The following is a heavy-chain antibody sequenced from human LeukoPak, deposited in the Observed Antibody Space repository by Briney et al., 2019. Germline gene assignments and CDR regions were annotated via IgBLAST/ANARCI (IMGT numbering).Heavy chain of an antibody. J-gene: IGHJ3*02. V-gene: IGHV4-39*02. CDR3: AKDLLTAPGAFDI. D-gene: IGHD3-9*01. Sequence: PSETLSLTCTVSGGSISSSSYYWGWIRQPPGKGLEWIGSIYYSGSTYYSPSLKSRVTISVDTSKNQFSLKLSSVTAADTAVYYCAKDLLTAPGAFDIWGQGTMVTVSS. CDR2: IYYSGST. CDR1: GGSISSSSYY.